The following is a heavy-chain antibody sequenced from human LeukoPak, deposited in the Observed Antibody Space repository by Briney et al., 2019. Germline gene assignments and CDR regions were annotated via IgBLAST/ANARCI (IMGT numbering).Heavy chain of an antibody. J-gene: IGHJ3*01. CDR2: ISSSSGTI. CDR3: ARELGYSFDV. CDR1: GLTFSTYS. Sequence: GGSLRLSCAASGLTFSTYSMNWVRQAPGKGLEWVSYISSSSGTISYADSVKGRFTISRDNAKNALFLQMNSLRAEDTAVYYCARELGYSFDVWGQGTMVTVSS. V-gene: IGHV3-48*04. D-gene: IGHD2-15*01.